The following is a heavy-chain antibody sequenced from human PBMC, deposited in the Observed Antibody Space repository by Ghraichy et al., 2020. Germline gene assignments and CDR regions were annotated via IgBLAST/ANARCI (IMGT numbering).Heavy chain of an antibody. CDR1: GGSISSYY. Sequence: SETLSLTCTVSGGSISSYYWSWIRQPPGKGLEWIGYIYYSGSTNYNPSFKSRVTILVDTSKNQFSLKLSSVTAADTAVYYCARTLPGIAVAGYWYFDLWGRGTLVTVSS. CDR2: IYYSGST. V-gene: IGHV4-59*01. CDR3: ARTLPGIAVAGYWYFDL. J-gene: IGHJ2*01. D-gene: IGHD6-19*01.